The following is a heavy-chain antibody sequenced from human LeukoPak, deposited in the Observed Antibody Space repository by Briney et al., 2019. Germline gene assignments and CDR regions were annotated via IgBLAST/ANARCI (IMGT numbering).Heavy chain of an antibody. CDR3: ARLPGGSYYHYYYYGMDV. V-gene: IGHV4-39*01. Sequence: SETLSLTCTVSGGSISSSSYYWGWTRQPPGKGLEWIGSIYYSGSTYYNPSLKSRVTISVDTSKNQFSLKLSSVTAADTAVYYCARLPGGSYYHYYYYGMDVWGQGTTVTVSS. D-gene: IGHD1-26*01. CDR1: GGSISSSSYY. CDR2: IYYSGST. J-gene: IGHJ6*02.